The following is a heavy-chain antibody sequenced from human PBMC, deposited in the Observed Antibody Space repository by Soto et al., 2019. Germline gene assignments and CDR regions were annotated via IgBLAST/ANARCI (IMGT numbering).Heavy chain of an antibody. D-gene: IGHD3-10*01. Sequence: GCLLIACSASGFTFSNYAMTWVRQTAGKGLEWVSSISGSGVSTYYADSVKGRFAISRDNSKNTLYLQMNSLRAEDTAVYYCAKDLYPSGSYWFDYWGQGTLVTVSS. CDR1: GFTFSNYA. CDR3: AKDLYPSGSYWFDY. V-gene: IGHV3-23*01. J-gene: IGHJ4*02. CDR2: ISGSGVST.